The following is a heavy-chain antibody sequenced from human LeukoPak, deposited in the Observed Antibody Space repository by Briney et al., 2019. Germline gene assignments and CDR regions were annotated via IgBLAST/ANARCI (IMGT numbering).Heavy chain of an antibody. J-gene: IGHJ5*02. D-gene: IGHD2-2*02. CDR1: GYTFTGYY. CDR3: ARRAGYCSSTSCYRRPNYNWFDP. Sequence: ASVKVSCKASGYTFTGYYMHLVRQAPGQGLEWMGWINPNSGGTNYAQKFQGRVTMTRDTSVSTAYMELSRLRSDDTAVYYCARRAGYCSSTSCYRRPNYNWFDPWGQGTLVTVSS. CDR2: INPNSGGT. V-gene: IGHV1-2*02.